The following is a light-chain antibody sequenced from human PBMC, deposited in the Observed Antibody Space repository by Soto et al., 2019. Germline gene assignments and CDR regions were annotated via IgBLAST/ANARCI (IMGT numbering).Light chain of an antibody. CDR1: QSISIS. CDR2: KAS. J-gene: IGKJ1*01. Sequence: DIQMTQSPSTLSASVGDTVTITCRASQSISISLAWYQQRPGTAPNLLIYKASTLESGVPSRFGGSGSGTEFTLTISSLQPDDFATYYCQQYYIGAGFGQGTKVDIK. V-gene: IGKV1-5*03. CDR3: QQYYIGAG.